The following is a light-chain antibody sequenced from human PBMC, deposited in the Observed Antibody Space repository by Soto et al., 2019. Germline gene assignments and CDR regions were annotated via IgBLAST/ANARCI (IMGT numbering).Light chain of an antibody. Sequence: EIVLTQSPGTLSLSPGERATLSCRASSSVSTSLAWYQQKPGQAPRLLIYDASTKAAGIPARFSGSGSGTDFTLTIGGLEPEDFAVYYCQQRRTWPWTFGQGTKVEIK. CDR3: QQRRTWPWT. J-gene: IGKJ1*01. V-gene: IGKV3-11*01. CDR1: SSVSTS. CDR2: DAS.